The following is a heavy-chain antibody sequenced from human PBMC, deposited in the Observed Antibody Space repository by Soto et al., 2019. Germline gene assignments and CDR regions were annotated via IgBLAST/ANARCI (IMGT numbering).Heavy chain of an antibody. J-gene: IGHJ4*02. CDR1: GASLRSNNW. D-gene: IGHD1-26*01. Sequence: SETLSLTCAVSGASLRSNNWWSWVRQPPGKGLEWIGEIFHSGSTHYNPSLKPRVTISVDTSKNQFSLSLSSVTAADTAVYYCARVYGGSYSDAWGQGTLVTVSS. CDR3: ARVYGGSYSDA. V-gene: IGHV4-4*02. CDR2: IFHSGST.